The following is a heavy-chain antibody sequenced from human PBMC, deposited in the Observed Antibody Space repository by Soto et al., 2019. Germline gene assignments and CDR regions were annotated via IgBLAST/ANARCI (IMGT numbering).Heavy chain of an antibody. V-gene: IGHV1-18*04. CDR1: GYTFTSYG. Sequence: QVQLVQSGAEVKKPGASVKVSCKASGYTFTSYGISWVRQSPGQGLDWMGWISAYNGNTNYAQKLQGRVTMTKDTSTSTAYMELRSLRSDDTAVYYCARAMARYCSGGSCYTGDYWGQGTLVTVSS. CDR2: ISAYNGNT. CDR3: ARAMARYCSGGSCYTGDY. J-gene: IGHJ4*02. D-gene: IGHD2-15*01.